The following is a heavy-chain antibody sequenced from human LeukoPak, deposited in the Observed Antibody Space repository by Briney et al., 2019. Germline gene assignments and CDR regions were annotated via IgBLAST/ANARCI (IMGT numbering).Heavy chain of an antibody. CDR1: GFTFTNYA. CDR3: AKDSQYDFVWGSYHYTGYYCMDV. Sequence: GGSLRLSCTASGFTFTNYAVNWVRQVPGKGLEWVSAVSAGGDNTYYADFVKGRFTISRDNSNNTLFLQMNSLRAEDTAIYYCAKDSQYDFVWGSYHYTGYYCMDVWGKGTTVTVSS. D-gene: IGHD3-16*02. CDR2: VSAGGDNT. V-gene: IGHV3-23*01. J-gene: IGHJ6*03.